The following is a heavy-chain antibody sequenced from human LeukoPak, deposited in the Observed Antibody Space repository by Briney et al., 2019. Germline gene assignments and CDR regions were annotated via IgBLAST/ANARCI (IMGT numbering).Heavy chain of an antibody. CDR2: IYSGGST. D-gene: IGHD4-17*01. J-gene: IGHJ4*02. Sequence: GGSLRPSCAASGFTVSSNYMNWVRQAPGKGLEWVSVIYSGGSTYYADSVKGRFTISRDNSKNTLYLQMNSLRAEDTAVYYCAREAVTRNYFDYWGQGTLVTISS. CDR3: AREAVTRNYFDY. V-gene: IGHV3-53*01. CDR1: GFTVSSNY.